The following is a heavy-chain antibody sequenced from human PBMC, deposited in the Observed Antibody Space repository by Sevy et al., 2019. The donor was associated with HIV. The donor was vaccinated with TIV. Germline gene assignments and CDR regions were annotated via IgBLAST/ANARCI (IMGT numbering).Heavy chain of an antibody. CDR1: GFTFSSYA. J-gene: IGHJ4*02. CDR2: INYDGSTK. D-gene: IGHD2-21*01. V-gene: IGHV3-30*02. CDR3: AKGAGPGNFVIHY. Sequence: GGSLRLSCAASGFTFSSYAMHWVRQAPGKGLEWMSIINYDGSTKYYADSVKGRFTISRDNSKNTVFLEMDSLRAEDKACYYWAKGAGPGNFVIHYWGLGSGVTVSS.